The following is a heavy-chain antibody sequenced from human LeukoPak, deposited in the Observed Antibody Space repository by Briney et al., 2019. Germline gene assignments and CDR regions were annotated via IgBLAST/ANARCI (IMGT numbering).Heavy chain of an antibody. CDR1: GFTFDDYA. Sequence: GRSLRLSCAASGFTFDDYAMHWVRQAPVKGLEWVSGISWNSGSIGYADSVKGRFTISRDNAKNSLYLQMNSLRAEDTALYYCAKAAAVTGENYFDYWGQGTLVTVSS. V-gene: IGHV3-9*01. CDR3: AKAAAVTGENYFDY. CDR2: ISWNSGSI. J-gene: IGHJ4*02. D-gene: IGHD6-13*01.